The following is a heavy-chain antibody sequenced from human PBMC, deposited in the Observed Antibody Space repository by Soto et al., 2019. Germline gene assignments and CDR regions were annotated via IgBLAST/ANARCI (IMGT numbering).Heavy chain of an antibody. CDR2: INHSGST. V-gene: IGHV4-34*01. CDR1: GGSFSGYY. CDR3: ARGRRKYYYDSSGSTPDY. Sequence: QVQLQQWGAGLLKPSETLSLTCAVYGGSFSGYYWSWIRQPPGKGLEWIGEINHSGSTNYNPSLKSRVTISVDTSKNQFSLKLSSVTAADTAVYYCARGRRKYYYDSSGSTPDYWGQGTLVTVSS. J-gene: IGHJ4*02. D-gene: IGHD3-22*01.